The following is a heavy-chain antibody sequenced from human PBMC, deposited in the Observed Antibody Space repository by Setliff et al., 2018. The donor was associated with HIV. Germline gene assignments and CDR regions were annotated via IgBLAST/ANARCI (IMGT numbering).Heavy chain of an antibody. J-gene: IGHJ6*03. V-gene: IGHV7-4-1*02. Sequence: GASVKVSCKASGYSFTNYALNWVRQAPGQGLEWMGWINTNTGNPMYAQGYTGRFVFSLDTSVSTAFLQISSLKAEDTAVYYCAAMIVNYYYMDVWGKGTTVTVS. CDR1: GYSFTNYA. D-gene: IGHD3-22*01. CDR3: AAMIVNYYYMDV. CDR2: INTNTGNP.